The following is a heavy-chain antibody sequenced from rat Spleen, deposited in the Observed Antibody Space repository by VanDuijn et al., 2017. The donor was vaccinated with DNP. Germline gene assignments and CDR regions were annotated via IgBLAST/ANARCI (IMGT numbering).Heavy chain of an antibody. CDR3: ARHGRRVFDY. D-gene: IGHD1-11*01. Sequence: EVQLVESGGGLVQPGGSMKLSCAASGFTFSNSDMAWVRQAPSTGLEWVASISYAGGSTYHGDSVKGRFTISRDNAESTLYLQMNSLRSEDMATYFCARHGRRVFDYWGQGVMVTVSS. J-gene: IGHJ2*01. CDR2: ISYAGGST. CDR1: GFTFSNSD. V-gene: IGHV5-22*01.